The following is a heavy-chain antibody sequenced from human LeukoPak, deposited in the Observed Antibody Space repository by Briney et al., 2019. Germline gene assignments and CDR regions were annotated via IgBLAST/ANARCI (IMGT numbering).Heavy chain of an antibody. CDR2: IYTGGST. CDR1: GGSISGGSYY. Sequence: SETLSLTCTVSGGSISGGSYYWSWIRQPAGKGLEWIGRIYTGGSTNYNPSLKSRVTISLDTSKNQFSLKLSSVTAADTAVYYCARDRGVYYDMGYWGQGTLVTVSS. V-gene: IGHV4-61*02. D-gene: IGHD3-22*01. J-gene: IGHJ4*02. CDR3: ARDRGVYYDMGY.